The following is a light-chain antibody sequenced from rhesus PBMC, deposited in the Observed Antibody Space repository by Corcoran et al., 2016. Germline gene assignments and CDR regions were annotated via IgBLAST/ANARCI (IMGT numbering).Light chain of an antibody. CDR2: DAS. CDR1: QGISSY. Sequence: DIQLTQSPSSLSASVGDRVTITRRASQGISSYLAWYQQKSGKAPKLLIYDASKLQSGVPSRFSGSGSGTQFTLTISGLQPGDFATYSCQQRNSYPYSFGQGTKVEI. V-gene: IGKV1-38*01. J-gene: IGKJ2*01. CDR3: QQRNSYPYS.